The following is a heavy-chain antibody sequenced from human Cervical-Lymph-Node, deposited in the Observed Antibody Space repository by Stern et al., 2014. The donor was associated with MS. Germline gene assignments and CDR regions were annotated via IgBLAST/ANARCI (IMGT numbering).Heavy chain of an antibody. CDR2: ISSSNGNT. CDR1: GYTFTSYD. D-gene: IGHD3-22*01. V-gene: IGHV1-18*01. CDR3: ARAKYYDSSGYYGY. J-gene: IGHJ4*02. Sequence: DQLVESGAEVKKPGASVKVSCKASGYTFTSYDISWVRQAPGQGLEWMGWISSSNGNTNYAQKLQGRVTMTTDTSTSTAYMELRSLTSDDTAVYYCARAKYYDSSGYYGYWGQGTLVTVSS.